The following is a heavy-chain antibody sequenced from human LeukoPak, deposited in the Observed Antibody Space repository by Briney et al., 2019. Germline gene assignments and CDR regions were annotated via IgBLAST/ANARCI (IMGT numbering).Heavy chain of an antibody. CDR1: GFTFSNHW. J-gene: IGHJ4*02. V-gene: IGHV3-74*03. D-gene: IGHD1-7*01. CDR2: INTDGRST. Sequence: GGALRLSCTASGFTFSNHWMNWVRQAPGKGLVWVSRINTDGRSTTYADSVKGRFTISRDNAKNTLYLQMNSLKNEDTAAYYCARDRLWNSLDSWGQGTLVTVSS. CDR3: ARDRLWNSLDS.